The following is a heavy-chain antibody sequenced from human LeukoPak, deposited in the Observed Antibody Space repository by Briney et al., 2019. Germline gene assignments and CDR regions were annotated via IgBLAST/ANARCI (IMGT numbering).Heavy chain of an antibody. CDR1: GFTFSSYS. V-gene: IGHV3-30*18. D-gene: IGHD5-24*01. Sequence: GGSLRLSCAASGFTFSSYSMNWVRQAPGKGLEWVAVISYDGSNKYYADSVKGRFTISRDNSKNTLYLQMNSLRAEDTAVYYCAKAHVRDGYNYGYWGQGTLVTVSS. CDR2: ISYDGSNK. CDR3: AKAHVRDGYNYGY. J-gene: IGHJ4*02.